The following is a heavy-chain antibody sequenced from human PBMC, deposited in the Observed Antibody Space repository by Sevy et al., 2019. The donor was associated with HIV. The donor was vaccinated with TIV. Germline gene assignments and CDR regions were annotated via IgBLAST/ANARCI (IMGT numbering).Heavy chain of an antibody. V-gene: IGHV3-23*01. CDR2: ISNSGSNT. CDR3: ATDVGPIMFDY. J-gene: IGHJ4*02. Sequence: GGSLRLSCPASGFTFSSYAMSWVRQAPGRGLEWVSTISNSGSNTHYADSVKGRFTISRENSKNTLYLQMNSLRTEDTAIYYCATDVGPIMFDYWGQGTLVTVSS. CDR1: GFTFSSYA. D-gene: IGHD1-26*01.